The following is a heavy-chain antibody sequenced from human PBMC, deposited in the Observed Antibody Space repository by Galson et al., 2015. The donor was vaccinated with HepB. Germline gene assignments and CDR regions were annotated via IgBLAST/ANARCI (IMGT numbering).Heavy chain of an antibody. CDR3: ARATLTWFDP. D-gene: IGHD2/OR15-2a*01. V-gene: IGHV3-11*01. J-gene: IGHJ5*02. CDR1: GFTFTDYS. CDR2: ISGSGSSTI. Sequence: LRLSCAASGFTFTDYSVSWIRQAPGKGLEWVSYISGSGSSTIFYANSVKGRFTISRDNAKNSVYLQMSSLRAEDTAVYYCARATLTWFDPWGQGTLVTVSS.